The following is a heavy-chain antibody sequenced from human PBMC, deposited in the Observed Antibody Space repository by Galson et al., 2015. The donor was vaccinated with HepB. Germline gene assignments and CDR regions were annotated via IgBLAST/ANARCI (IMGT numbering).Heavy chain of an antibody. J-gene: IGHJ5*02. Sequence: SVKVSCKASGYTFTSYGISWVRQAPGQGLEWMGWISAYNGNTNYAQKLQGRVTMTTDTSTSTAYMELRSLRSDDTAVYYCARTYIVVVVAATPGWFDPWGQGTLVTVSS. CDR2: ISAYNGNT. V-gene: IGHV1-18*01. CDR3: ARTYIVVVVAATPGWFDP. CDR1: GYTFTSYG. D-gene: IGHD2-15*01.